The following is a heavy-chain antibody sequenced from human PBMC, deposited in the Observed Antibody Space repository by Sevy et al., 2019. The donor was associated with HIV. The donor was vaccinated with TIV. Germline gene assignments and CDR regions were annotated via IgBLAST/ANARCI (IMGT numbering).Heavy chain of an antibody. CDR2: ISSSGTI. D-gene: IGHD5-18*01. Sequence: GGSLRLSCAASGFTFSTYTMNWVRQAPGKGLEWVSYISSSGTIYYADSVKGQFTISRDNAKNSLYLQMNSLRVEDTAVYYCARGKSGYGYGLDYWGQGTLVTVSS. CDR1: GFTFSTYT. V-gene: IGHV3-48*01. CDR3: ARGKSGYGYGLDY. J-gene: IGHJ4*02.